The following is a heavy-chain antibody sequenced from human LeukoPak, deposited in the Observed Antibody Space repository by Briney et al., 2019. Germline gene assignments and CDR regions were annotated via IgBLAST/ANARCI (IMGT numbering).Heavy chain of an antibody. Sequence: ASVKVSCKASGYTFTSYAISWVRQAPGQGLEWMGGIIPIFGTANYAQKFQGRVTITADESTSTAYMELSSLRSEDTAVYYCARLVAAAGYDYWGQGTLVTVSS. CDR1: GYTFTSYA. D-gene: IGHD6-13*01. CDR3: ARLVAAAGYDY. CDR2: IIPIFGTA. J-gene: IGHJ4*02. V-gene: IGHV1-69*13.